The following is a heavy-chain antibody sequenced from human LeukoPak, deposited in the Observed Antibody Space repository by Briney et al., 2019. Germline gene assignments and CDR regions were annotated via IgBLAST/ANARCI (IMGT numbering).Heavy chain of an antibody. J-gene: IGHJ4*02. D-gene: IGHD5-18*01. Sequence: GGSLRLSCAASGFTFSSSGIGWVRQAPGKGRDCVSPTTGSGGSTSYTDSVKGRFTISRDNSKNTLYLQMNSLRAEDTAVYYCARGRNTGRQFYFDYWGQGTLVTVAS. CDR3: ARGRNTGRQFYFDY. V-gene: IGHV3-23*01. CDR2: TTGSGGST. CDR1: GFTFSSSG.